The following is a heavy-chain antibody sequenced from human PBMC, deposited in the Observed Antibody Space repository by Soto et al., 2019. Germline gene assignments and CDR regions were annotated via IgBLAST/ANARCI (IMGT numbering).Heavy chain of an antibody. CDR3: ARYRRGCDGYYYYGMDV. CDR2: IYYSGST. Sequence: SETLSLTCTVSGGSVSSGSYYWSWIRQPPGKGLEWIGYIYYSGSTNYNPSLKSRVTISVDTSKNQFSLKLSSVTAADTAVYYCARYRRGCDGYYYYGMDVWGQGTTVTVSS. V-gene: IGHV4-61*01. J-gene: IGHJ6*02. D-gene: IGHD5-12*01. CDR1: GGSVSSGSYY.